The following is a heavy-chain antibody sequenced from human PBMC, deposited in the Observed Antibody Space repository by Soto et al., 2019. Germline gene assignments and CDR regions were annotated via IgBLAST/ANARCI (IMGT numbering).Heavy chain of an antibody. CDR2: ISSDGSYK. CDR1: GFAFSNNA. J-gene: IGHJ4*02. V-gene: IGHV3-30*18. CDR3: AQTPPVAGYNHFDS. Sequence: QVQLVESGGGVVQPGRSLRLSCQASGFAFSNNAMHWVRQAPGKGLEWVAFISSDGSYKFFADSVKGRLTMSRDNSKNTLFLEMTSLGAEDTALYFCAQTPPVAGYNHFDSWGQGALVTVSS. D-gene: IGHD6-19*01.